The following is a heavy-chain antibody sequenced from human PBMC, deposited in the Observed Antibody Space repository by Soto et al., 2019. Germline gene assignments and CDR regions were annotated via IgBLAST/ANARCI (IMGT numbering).Heavy chain of an antibody. CDR1: GGSINTGDYD. D-gene: IGHD5-18*01. J-gene: IGHJ4*02. CDR3: PRYNYGQLDY. Sequence: QVQLQESGPGLVKTSQTLSLTCTVSGGSINTGDYDWSWIRQPPGKGLEWIGYIYSSGRTYYNPSLKSRVTISRDTSKNQFSLKLSSVTAADAAVYYCPRYNYGQLDYWGQGTLVTVSS. V-gene: IGHV4-30-4*01. CDR2: IYSSGRT.